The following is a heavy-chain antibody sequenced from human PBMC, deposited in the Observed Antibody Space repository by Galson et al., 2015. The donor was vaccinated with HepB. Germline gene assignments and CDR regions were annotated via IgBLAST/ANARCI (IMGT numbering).Heavy chain of an antibody. CDR3: ARVPGMGYGMDV. J-gene: IGHJ6*02. V-gene: IGHV3-33*08. Sequence: SLRLSCAASGFTFSSYGMHWVRQAPGKGLEWVAVIWYDGSNKYYADSVKGRFTISRDNSKNTLYLQMNSLRAEDTAVYYCARVPGMGYGMDVWGQGTTVTVSS. CDR2: IWYDGSNK. CDR1: GFTFSSYG. D-gene: IGHD2-8*01.